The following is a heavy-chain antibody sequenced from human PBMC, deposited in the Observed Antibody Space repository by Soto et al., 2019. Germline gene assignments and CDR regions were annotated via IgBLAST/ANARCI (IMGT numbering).Heavy chain of an antibody. CDR2: INSDGSST. CDR1: GFTFSSYW. V-gene: IGHV3-74*01. Sequence: PGGSLRLSCAASGFTFSSYWMHWVRQAPGKGLVWVSRINSDGSSTSYADSVKGRFTISRDNAKNTLYLQMNSLRAEDTAVYYCARAEAYDFWSGYASTADFDPWGQGTLVTVSS. J-gene: IGHJ5*02. D-gene: IGHD3-3*01. CDR3: ARAEAYDFWSGYASTADFDP.